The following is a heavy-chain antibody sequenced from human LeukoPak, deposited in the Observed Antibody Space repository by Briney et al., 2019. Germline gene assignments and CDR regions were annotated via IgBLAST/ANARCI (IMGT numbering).Heavy chain of an antibody. CDR3: AKDQAPTDYDSSGYYLFDS. J-gene: IGHJ4*02. CDR1: GFTFSSYA. D-gene: IGHD3-22*01. V-gene: IGHV3-23*01. Sequence: PGGSLRLSCAASGFTFSSYAMSWVRQAPGKGLEWVSTISGRGGSTYCADSVKGRFTISRANYKNTLYLQMNSLRADDTAVYYCAKDQAPTDYDSSGYYLFDSWGQGARVTVSS. CDR2: ISGRGGST.